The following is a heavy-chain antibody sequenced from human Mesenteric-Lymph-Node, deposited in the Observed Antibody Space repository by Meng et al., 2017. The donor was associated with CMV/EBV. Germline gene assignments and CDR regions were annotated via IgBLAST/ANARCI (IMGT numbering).Heavy chain of an antibody. J-gene: IGHJ3*02. CDR3: ARHSWLGYCSSTSCYAFDM. D-gene: IGHD2-2*01. V-gene: IGHV5-51*01. Sequence: KVSCKGSGYSLTNYWIGWVRQMPGKGLEWMGIIYPGDSDTRYSPSFQGQVTISADKSISTAYLQWSSLKASDTAMYYCARHSWLGYCSSTSCYAFDMWGQGTMVTVSS. CDR1: GYSLTNYW. CDR2: IYPGDSDT.